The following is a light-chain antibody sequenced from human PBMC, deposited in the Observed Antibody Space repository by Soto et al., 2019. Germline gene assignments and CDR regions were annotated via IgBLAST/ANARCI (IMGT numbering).Light chain of an antibody. J-gene: IGKJ1*01. V-gene: IGKV3-15*01. CDR2: GSS. CDR1: QSVSRK. CDR3: HHYSYWPIT. Sequence: IVMTQSPATLSVSPWERATLSCRASQSVSRKLAWYQQKPGQAPRLLIYGSSTRATGLPARFSGSGSGTEFTLTISSLQSEDFAVYYCHHYSYWPITFGQGTKVDIK.